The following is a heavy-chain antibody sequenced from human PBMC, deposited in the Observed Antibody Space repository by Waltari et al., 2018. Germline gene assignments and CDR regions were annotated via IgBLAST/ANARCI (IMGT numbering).Heavy chain of an antibody. CDR2: ISTDGSST. CDR1: GFTFNSYW. J-gene: IGHJ4*02. Sequence: EVQLVESGGGLVQPGWSLRLSCAAAGFTFNSYWMHWVRQAPGKGLVWVSRISTDGSSTDYADSVKGRFTISRDNAKNTLYLQLNSLRAEDTAVYYCARGWQSIDYWGQGTLVTVSS. V-gene: IGHV3-74*01. CDR3: ARGWQSIDY.